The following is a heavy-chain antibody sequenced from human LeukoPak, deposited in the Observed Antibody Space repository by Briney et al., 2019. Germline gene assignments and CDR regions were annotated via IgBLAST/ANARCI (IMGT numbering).Heavy chain of an antibody. Sequence: GGSLRLSCAASGFTFSSYGMHWVRQAPGKGLEWVAFIRYDGSNKYYADSVKGRITISRDNSKNTLYLQMNSLRAEDTAVYYCAKDEGTTGTDDAFDIWGQGTMVTVSS. CDR2: IRYDGSNK. CDR3: AKDEGTTGTDDAFDI. D-gene: IGHD1-1*01. CDR1: GFTFSSYG. J-gene: IGHJ3*02. V-gene: IGHV3-30*02.